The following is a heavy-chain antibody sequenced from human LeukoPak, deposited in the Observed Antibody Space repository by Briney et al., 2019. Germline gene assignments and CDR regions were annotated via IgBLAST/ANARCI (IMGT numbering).Heavy chain of an antibody. V-gene: IGHV1-2*04. Sequence: ASVKVSCKASGYTFTGYYMHWVRQAPGQGLEWMGWINPNSGGTNYAQKFQGWVTMTRDTSISTAYMELSRLRSDDTAVYYCARASVWGGYYGMDVWGKGTTVTASS. CDR1: GYTFTGYY. D-gene: IGHD3-16*01. CDR3: ARASVWGGYYGMDV. J-gene: IGHJ6*04. CDR2: INPNSGGT.